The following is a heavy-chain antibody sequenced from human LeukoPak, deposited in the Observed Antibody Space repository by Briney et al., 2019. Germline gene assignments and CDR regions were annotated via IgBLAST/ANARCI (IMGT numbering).Heavy chain of an antibody. CDR3: ARSYSGYDQYNWFDP. V-gene: IGHV4-59*01. Sequence: PSETLSLTCTVSGGSIGTYYWSWIRQPPGKGLEWIGYIYYSGSTNYNPSLKSRVTISVDTSKNQFSLKLSSVTAADTAVYYCARSYSGYDQYNWFDPWGQGTLVTVSS. CDR1: GGSIGTYY. CDR2: IYYSGST. D-gene: IGHD5-12*01. J-gene: IGHJ5*02.